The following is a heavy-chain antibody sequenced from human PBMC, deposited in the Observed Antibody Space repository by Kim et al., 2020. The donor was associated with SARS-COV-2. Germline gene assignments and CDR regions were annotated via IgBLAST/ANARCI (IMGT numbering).Heavy chain of an antibody. Sequence: GGSLRLSCAASGFPFNDYAMHWVRQAPVKGLEWVALISYDGSNKYYADSVKGRFTISRDSSKNTLYLQMNSLRGEDTAVYYCARGFPSGYVPLDYWGQG. CDR2: ISYDGSNK. J-gene: IGHJ4*02. V-gene: IGHV3-30*04. CDR1: GFPFNDYA. CDR3: ARGFPSGYVPLDY. D-gene: IGHD5-12*01.